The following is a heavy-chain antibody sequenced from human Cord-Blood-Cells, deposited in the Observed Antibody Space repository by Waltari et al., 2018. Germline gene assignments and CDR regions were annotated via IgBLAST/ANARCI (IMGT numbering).Heavy chain of an antibody. CDR1: GGTFSSYA. CDR3: ARLNDYSNNWFDP. CDR2: IIPIFGTA. V-gene: IGHV1-69*06. D-gene: IGHD4-4*01. J-gene: IGHJ5*02. Sequence: QVQLVQSGAEVKKPGSSVKVSCKASGGTFSSYAISWVRQALGQGLEWVGAIIPIFGTANYAQKFQGRVTITADKSTSTAYMELSSLRSEDTAVYYCARLNDYSNNWFDPWCQGTLVTVSS.